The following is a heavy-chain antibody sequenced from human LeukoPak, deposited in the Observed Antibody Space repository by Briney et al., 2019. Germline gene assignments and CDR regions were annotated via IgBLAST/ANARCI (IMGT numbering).Heavy chain of an antibody. CDR2: IYHSGST. CDR3: ATSSPGYYYYYMDV. Sequence: SETLSLTCTVSGYSISSGHYWGWIRQPPGKGLEWIGSIYHSGSTYYNPSLKSRVTISVDTSKNQFSLKLSSVTAADTAVYYCATSSPGYYYYYMDVWGKGTTVTVSS. V-gene: IGHV4-38-2*02. J-gene: IGHJ6*03. CDR1: GYSISSGHY.